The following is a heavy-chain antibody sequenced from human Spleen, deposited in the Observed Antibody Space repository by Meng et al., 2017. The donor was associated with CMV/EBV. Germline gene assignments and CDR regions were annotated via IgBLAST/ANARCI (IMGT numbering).Heavy chain of an antibody. J-gene: IGHJ4*02. V-gene: IGHV3-7*01. CDR1: GFTFSSNW. Sequence: GESLKISCAASGFTFSSNWMSWVRQAPGKGLEWVANIKQDGSEKHYVDSVKGRFIISRDNAKNSLYLQMNSLRVEDTAVYYCAREGTLCYDYWGQGMLVTVSS. D-gene: IGHD1-14*01. CDR2: IKQDGSEK. CDR3: AREGTLCYDY.